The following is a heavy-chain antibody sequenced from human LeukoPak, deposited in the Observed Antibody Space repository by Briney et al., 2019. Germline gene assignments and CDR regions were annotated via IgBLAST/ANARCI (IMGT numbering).Heavy chain of an antibody. V-gene: IGHV4-59*01. Sequence: SETLSLTCTVSGGSISSYYWSWIRQPPGKGLEWIGYIYYSGSTNYNPSLKSRVTISVDTSKNQFSLKLSSVTAADTAVYYCARDLRQQLAPWGQGTLVTVSS. CDR1: GGSISSYY. CDR3: ARDLRQQLAP. J-gene: IGHJ4*02. D-gene: IGHD6-13*01. CDR2: IYYSGST.